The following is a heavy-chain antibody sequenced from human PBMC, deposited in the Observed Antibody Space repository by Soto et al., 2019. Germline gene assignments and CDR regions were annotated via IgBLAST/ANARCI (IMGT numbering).Heavy chain of an antibody. Sequence: ASVKVSCKASGYTFTSYGISWVRQAPGQGLEWMGWISAYNGNTNYAQKLQGRVTMTTDTSTSTAYMELRSLRSDDTAMYYCARVGCSGGSCYSSSNSKGFPNWFDPWGQGTLVTVS. CDR2: ISAYNGNT. CDR3: ARVGCSGGSCYSSSNSKGFPNWFDP. CDR1: GYTFTSYG. V-gene: IGHV1-18*01. J-gene: IGHJ5*02. D-gene: IGHD2-15*01.